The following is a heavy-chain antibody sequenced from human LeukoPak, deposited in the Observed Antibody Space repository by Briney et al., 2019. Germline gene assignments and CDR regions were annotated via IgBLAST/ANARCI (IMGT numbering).Heavy chain of an antibody. J-gene: IGHJ4*02. D-gene: IGHD3-22*01. CDR3: ARGYDSSGYFSD. CDR2: IDTNTGNP. V-gene: IGHV7-4-1*02. CDR1: GYTFTGYY. Sequence: ASVTVSCKASGYTFTGYYMHWVRQAPGQGLEWMGWIDTNTGNPTYAQGFTGQFVFSLDTSVSTAYLQISSLKAEDTAEYFCARGYDSSGYFSDWGQGTLVTVSS.